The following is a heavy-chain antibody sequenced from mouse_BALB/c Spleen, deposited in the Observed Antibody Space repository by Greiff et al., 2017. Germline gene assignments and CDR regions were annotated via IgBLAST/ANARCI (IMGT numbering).Heavy chain of an antibody. CDR2: IWAGGST. Sequence: VKLVESGPGLVAPSQSLSITCTVSGFSLTSYGVHWVRQPPGKGLEWLGVIWAGGSTNYNSALMSRLSISKDNSKSQVFLKMNSLQTDDTAMYYCARDRNGYHAWFAYWGQGTLVTVSA. CDR3: ARDRNGYHAWFAY. D-gene: IGHD2-2*01. CDR1: GFSLTSYG. V-gene: IGHV2-9*02. J-gene: IGHJ3*01.